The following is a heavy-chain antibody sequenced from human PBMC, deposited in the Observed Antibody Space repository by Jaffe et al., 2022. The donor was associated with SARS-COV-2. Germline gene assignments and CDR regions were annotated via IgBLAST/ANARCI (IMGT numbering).Heavy chain of an antibody. V-gene: IGHV4-34*01. D-gene: IGHD3-10*01. CDR3: ARVRISRRLLWFGEPIIGDRGWDV. CDR2: INHSGST. Sequence: QVQLQQWGAGLLKPSETLSLTCAVYGGSFSGYYWSWIRQPPGKGLEWIGEINHSGSTNYNPSLKSRVTISVDTSKNQFSLKLSSVTAADTAVYYCARVRISRRLLWFGEPIIGDRGWDVWGKGTTVTVSS. J-gene: IGHJ6*04. CDR1: GGSFSGYY.